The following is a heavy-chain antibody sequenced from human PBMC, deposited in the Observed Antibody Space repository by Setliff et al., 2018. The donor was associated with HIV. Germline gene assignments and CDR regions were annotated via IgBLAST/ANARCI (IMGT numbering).Heavy chain of an antibody. D-gene: IGHD1-1*01. CDR3: ARLGEHDTGDLDV. CDR2: IYTSGNT. J-gene: IGHJ6*04. V-gene: IGHV4-61*09. Sequence: SETLSLTCVVSGFSISSGYYWAWIRKPAGKGLEWIGHIYTSGNTNYNPSLKSRVSISVATSKNQFFLTLTSVTAADSAVYYCARLGEHDTGDLDVWGKGTTVTVSS. CDR1: GFSISSGYY.